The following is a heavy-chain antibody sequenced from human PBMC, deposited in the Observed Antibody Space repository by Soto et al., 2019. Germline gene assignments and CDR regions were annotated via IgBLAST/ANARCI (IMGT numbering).Heavy chain of an antibody. D-gene: IGHD1-26*01. Sequence: LRLSCAASGFTFSNYGMHWVRQAPGKGLEWVAAIWYDGSNKYYGDSVKGRFTISRDNSKNTLYLQMNSLRAEDTAVYYCAREGGSYHNDYWGQGTLVTVSS. CDR2: IWYDGSNK. V-gene: IGHV3-33*01. CDR3: AREGGSYHNDY. J-gene: IGHJ4*02. CDR1: GFTFSNYG.